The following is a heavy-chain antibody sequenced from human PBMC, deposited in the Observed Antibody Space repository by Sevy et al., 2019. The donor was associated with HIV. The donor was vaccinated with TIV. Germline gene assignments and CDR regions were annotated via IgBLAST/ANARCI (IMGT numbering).Heavy chain of an antibody. J-gene: IGHJ4*02. V-gene: IGHV3-53*01. CDR2: LYITETT. Sequence: GGSLRLSCAASGLSVSSNFMSWVRQAPGKGLEWVSVLYITETTYYADSVKGRFTISRDNSKNTLYLQMSSLRAEDTAVYYCARGEHVTGYHGSFDYWGLGTLVSVSS. CDR1: GLSVSSNF. D-gene: IGHD5-12*01. CDR3: ARGEHVTGYHGSFDY.